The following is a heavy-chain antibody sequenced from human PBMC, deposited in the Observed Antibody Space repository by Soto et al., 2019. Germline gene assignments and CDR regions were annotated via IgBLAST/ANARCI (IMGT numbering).Heavy chain of an antibody. Sequence: GGSLRLSCAASGFTFSSYAMHWVRQAPGKGLEWVAVISYDGSNKYYADSVKGRFTISRDNSKNTLYLQMNSLRAEDTAVYYCARTLSRIQLWSYFDYWGKGTRVTV. J-gene: IGHJ4*02. CDR1: GFTFSSYA. V-gene: IGHV3-30-3*01. CDR3: ARTLSRIQLWSYFDY. CDR2: ISYDGSNK. D-gene: IGHD5-18*01.